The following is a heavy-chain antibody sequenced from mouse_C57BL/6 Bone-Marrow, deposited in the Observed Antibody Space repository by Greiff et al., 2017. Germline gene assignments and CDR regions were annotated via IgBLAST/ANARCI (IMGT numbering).Heavy chain of an antibody. Sequence: QVQLQQPGAELVKPGASVKLSCKASGYTFTSYWMQWVKQRPGQGLEWIGEIDPSDSYTNYNQKFKGKATLTVDTSSSTAYMQLSSLTSEDSAVYDCARTGGNDGMDYWGQGTPVTVSA. CDR1: GYTFTSYW. CDR2: IDPSDSYT. CDR3: ARTGGNDGMDY. J-gene: IGHJ4*01. D-gene: IGHD3-1*01. V-gene: IGHV1-50*01.